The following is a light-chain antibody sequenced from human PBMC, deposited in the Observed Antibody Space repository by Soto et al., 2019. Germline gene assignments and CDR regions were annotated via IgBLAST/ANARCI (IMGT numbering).Light chain of an antibody. CDR2: DAS. CDR3: QQYKSYPWT. CDR1: QSISSW. V-gene: IGKV1-5*01. Sequence: DIQMTQSPSTLSASVGDRVTITCRASQSISSWLAWYQQKPGKAPKLLIYDASSLASGVPSRFSGSGSGTEFTLTINSLQPDDFATYYCQQYKSYPWTFGQGTKVEIK. J-gene: IGKJ1*01.